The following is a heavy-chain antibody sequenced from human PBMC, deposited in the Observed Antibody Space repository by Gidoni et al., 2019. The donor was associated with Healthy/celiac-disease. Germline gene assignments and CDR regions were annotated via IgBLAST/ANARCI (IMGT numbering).Heavy chain of an antibody. Sequence: QVLLVESGGGVVQPGRSLRLSCAASGFTFSSYPMHWVRQAPGKGLEWVTVISYDGSNKYYADSVKGRFTISRDNSKNTLYLQMNSLRAEDTAVYYCAREGPTSDWGQGTLVTVSS. J-gene: IGHJ4*02. V-gene: IGHV3-30-3*01. CDR3: AREGPTSD. CDR2: ISYDGSNK. CDR1: GFTFSSYP.